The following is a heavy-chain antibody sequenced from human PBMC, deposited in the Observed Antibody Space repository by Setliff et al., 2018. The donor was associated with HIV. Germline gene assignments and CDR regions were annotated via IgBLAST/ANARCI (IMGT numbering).Heavy chain of an antibody. V-gene: IGHV1-8*01. CDR2: MNPNSGNT. CDR1: GGTFTRNC. Sequence: ASVKVSCKVSGGTFTRNCINWVRQATGQGFEWMGWMNPNSGNTGYAQKFQGRVTMTEDTSTDTAYMELSSLRSEDTAVYYCATGVGVGRYYYYYYMDVWGKGTTVTVSS. J-gene: IGHJ6*03. D-gene: IGHD3-3*01. CDR3: ATGVGVGRYYYYYYMDV.